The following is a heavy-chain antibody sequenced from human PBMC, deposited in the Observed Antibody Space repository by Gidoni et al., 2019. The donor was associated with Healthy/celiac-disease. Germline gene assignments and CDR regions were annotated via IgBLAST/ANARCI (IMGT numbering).Heavy chain of an antibody. Sequence: EVQLVESGGGLVKPGGSLRLSCAASGFTFSNAWMRWVRQAPGKGLEWVGRIKSKTDCGTTDYAAPVKGRFTISRDDSKNTLYLQMNSLKTEDTAVYYCTTDLTYEGFGTPYYFDYWGQGTLVTVSS. CDR3: TTDLTYEGFGTPYYFDY. CDR2: IKSKTDCGTT. J-gene: IGHJ4*02. V-gene: IGHV3-15*01. D-gene: IGHD3-10*01. CDR1: GFTFSNAW.